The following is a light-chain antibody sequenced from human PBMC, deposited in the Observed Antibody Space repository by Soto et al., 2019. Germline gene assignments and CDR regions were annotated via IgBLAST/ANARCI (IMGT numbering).Light chain of an antibody. J-gene: IGKJ3*01. Sequence: DIVMTQSPLYLPVTPGESVSISCRSNQSVMHNNGYNYLDWYLQKPGQSPQLLMYFGSNRDSGVLDMFSGSGSGTDFTLKISRVEAEDVGVYYCRQGVRLPFTFGPGTKVDI. CDR1: QSVMHNNGYNY. V-gene: IGKV2-28*01. CDR2: FGS. CDR3: RQGVRLPFT.